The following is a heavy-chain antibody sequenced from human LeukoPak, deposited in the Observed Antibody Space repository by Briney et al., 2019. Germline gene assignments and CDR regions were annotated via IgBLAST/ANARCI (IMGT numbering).Heavy chain of an antibody. Sequence: PGESLKISCKGSGYRFCNRWIGWVRRMPGKGLEWMGIIYPDDSDTIYSPSFEGQVTISADKSISTAYLQWSSLKASDTAMYYCARGAYGSGSYYNYYGMDVWGQGTTVTVSS. D-gene: IGHD3-10*01. CDR3: ARGAYGSGSYYNYYGMDV. CDR1: GYRFCNRW. J-gene: IGHJ6*02. CDR2: IYPDDSDT. V-gene: IGHV5-51*01.